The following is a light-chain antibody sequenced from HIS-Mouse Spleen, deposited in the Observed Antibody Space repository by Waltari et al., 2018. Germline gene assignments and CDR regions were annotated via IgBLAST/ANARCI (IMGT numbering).Light chain of an antibody. CDR3: CSYAGSSTWV. Sequence: QSALTQPASVSGSPGQSITISCTGTSSDVGSYNLVSWYQQHPGQAPKLMMYEGSKRPSGVSNRCSGSKSGNTASLTISGLQAEDEADYYCCSYAGSSTWVFGGGTKLTVL. J-gene: IGLJ3*02. CDR1: SSDVGSYNL. CDR2: EGS. V-gene: IGLV2-23*01.